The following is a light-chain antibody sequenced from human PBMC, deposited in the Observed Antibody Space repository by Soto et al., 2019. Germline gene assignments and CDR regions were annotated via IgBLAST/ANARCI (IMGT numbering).Light chain of an antibody. CDR1: HSVSSDH. CDR3: QQYGSSVT. CDR2: AAS. V-gene: IGKV3-20*01. Sequence: EVVLTQSPGTLSLSPGERATLSCRASHSVSSDHLGWYQQKPGQAPRLLIYAASSRATGIAARFSGGGSGTEFTLTISRLEPEDFGVYYCQQYGSSVTFGQGTKVEIK. J-gene: IGKJ1*01.